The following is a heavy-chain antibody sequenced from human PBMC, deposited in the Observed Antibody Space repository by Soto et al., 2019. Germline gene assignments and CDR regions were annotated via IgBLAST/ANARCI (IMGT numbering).Heavy chain of an antibody. D-gene: IGHD2-8*01. CDR2: ISGSGGST. CDR3: AKGRTSTRLFDY. V-gene: IGHV3-23*01. CDR1: GFTFSSYA. J-gene: IGHJ4*02. Sequence: EVQLLESGGGLVQPGGSLRLSCAASGFTFSSYAMSWVRQAPGTGLEWVSAISGSGGSTYYADSVKGRFTISRDNSKNTLYLQMNSLRAEDTAVYYCAKGRTSTRLFDYWGQGTLVTVAS.